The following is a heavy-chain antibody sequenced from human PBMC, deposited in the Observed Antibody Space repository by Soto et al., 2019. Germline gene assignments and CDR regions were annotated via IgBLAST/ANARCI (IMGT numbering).Heavy chain of an antibody. V-gene: IGHV1-18*01. CDR1: GYTFTSYG. Sequence: QVQLVQSRAELKKPGASVKVSCKTSGYTFTSYGITWVRQAPGQGLEWMGWISAYNGDTDYAQNLQDRLTMTTDTPTDTAYLELRSLRFDDTAVYYCVRGASSLPGFYWGQGTLVTVSS. J-gene: IGHJ4*02. CDR3: VRGASSLPGFY. D-gene: IGHD6-13*01. CDR2: ISAYNGDT.